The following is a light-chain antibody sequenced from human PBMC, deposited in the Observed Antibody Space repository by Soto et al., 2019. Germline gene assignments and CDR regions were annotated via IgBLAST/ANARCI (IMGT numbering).Light chain of an antibody. CDR3: QKYNSAPQT. CDR2: AAS. J-gene: IGKJ1*01. V-gene: IGKV1-27*01. CDR1: QSFNTW. Sequence: DIQMTQSPSTLSASVGDRVTITCRASQSFNTWLAWYQQKPGKAPKLLIYAASTLQSGVPSRFSGSGSGTDFTLTISSLQHEDVATYYCQKYNSAPQTFGQGTKVDIK.